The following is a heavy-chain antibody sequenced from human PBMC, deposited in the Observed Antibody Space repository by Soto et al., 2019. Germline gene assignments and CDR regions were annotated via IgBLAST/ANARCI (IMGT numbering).Heavy chain of an antibody. CDR3: ARTPGGWVSSNYYYMDV. V-gene: IGHV4-4*02. CDR2: IYHSGST. D-gene: IGHD1-26*01. Sequence: QVQLQESGPGLVKPSGTLSLTCAVSSGSISSSNWWSWVRQPPGKGLEWIGEIYHSGSTNYNPSLKSRVTISVDKSKNQFSLKLSSVTAADTAVYYCARTPGGWVSSNYYYMDVWGKGTTVTVSS. CDR1: SGSISSSNW. J-gene: IGHJ6*03.